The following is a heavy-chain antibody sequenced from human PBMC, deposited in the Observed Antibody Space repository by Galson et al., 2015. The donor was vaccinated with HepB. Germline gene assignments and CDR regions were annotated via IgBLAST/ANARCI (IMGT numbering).Heavy chain of an antibody. V-gene: IGHV3-49*04. CDR2: IRSKAYGGTT. D-gene: IGHD6-19*01. CDR3: TRGSGSGWYVHY. CDR1: GFTFGDYA. Sequence: SLRLSCAASGFTFGDYAMSWVRQAPGKGLEWVGFIRSKAYGGTTEYAASVKGRFTISRDDSKSIAYLQMNSLKTEDTAVYYCTRGSGSGWYVHYWGQGTLVTVSS. J-gene: IGHJ4*02.